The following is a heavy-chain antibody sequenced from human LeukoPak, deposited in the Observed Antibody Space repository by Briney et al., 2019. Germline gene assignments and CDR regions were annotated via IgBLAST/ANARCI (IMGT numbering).Heavy chain of an antibody. Sequence: SETLSLTCTVSGGSISSYYWSWIRQPAGKGLEWIGRIYTSGNTNYNPSLKSRVTMSVDTSKNQFSLKLSSVTAADTAVYYCASLRYCSSTSCYTGAFDIWGQGTMVTVSS. CDR2: IYTSGNT. J-gene: IGHJ3*02. V-gene: IGHV4-4*07. CDR3: ASLRYCSSTSCYTGAFDI. CDR1: GGSISSYY. D-gene: IGHD2-2*02.